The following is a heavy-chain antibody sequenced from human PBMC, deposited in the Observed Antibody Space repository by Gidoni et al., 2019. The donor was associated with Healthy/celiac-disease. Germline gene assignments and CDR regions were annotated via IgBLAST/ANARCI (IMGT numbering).Heavy chain of an antibody. CDR1: GFTFSSYG. J-gene: IGHJ4*02. CDR2: ISYDGSNK. V-gene: IGHV3-30*18. CDR3: AKATVLPDY. Sequence: QVQLLESGGGVVQPGRSLRLPCAASGFTFSSYGMPWVRQAPGTGLEWVAVISYDGSNKYYADSVKGRFTISRDNSKNTLYLQMNSLRAEDTAVYYCAKATVLPDYWGQGTLVTVSS. D-gene: IGHD4-17*01.